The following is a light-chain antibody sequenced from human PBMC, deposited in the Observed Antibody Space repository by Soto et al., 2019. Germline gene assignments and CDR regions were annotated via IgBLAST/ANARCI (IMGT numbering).Light chain of an antibody. V-gene: IGKV4-1*01. CDR2: WAS. CDR1: QRVLYRSDNNNY. CDR3: QQYYDTPLS. Sequence: DIVMTQSPDSLAVSLGERATVNCKSSQRVLYRSDNNNYLAWYQQRPGQPPKLLIYWASTRESGVPDRFSGSGSGTDFTLTISSLQAEDVAVYYCQQYYDTPLSFGGGTKVDNK. J-gene: IGKJ4*01.